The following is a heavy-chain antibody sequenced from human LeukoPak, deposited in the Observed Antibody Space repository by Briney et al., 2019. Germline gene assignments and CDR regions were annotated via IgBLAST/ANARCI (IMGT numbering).Heavy chain of an antibody. Sequence: GGSLRLSCAASGFTFSSYSMNWVRQAPGKGLEWVSSISSSSSYIYYADSVKGRFTISRDNAKNSLYLQMNSLRAEDTAAYYCARSNLLTGYYKRGDYFDYWGQGTLVTVSS. CDR1: GFTFSSYS. CDR3: ARSNLLTGYYKRGDYFDY. D-gene: IGHD3-9*01. J-gene: IGHJ4*02. CDR2: ISSSSSYI. V-gene: IGHV3-21*01.